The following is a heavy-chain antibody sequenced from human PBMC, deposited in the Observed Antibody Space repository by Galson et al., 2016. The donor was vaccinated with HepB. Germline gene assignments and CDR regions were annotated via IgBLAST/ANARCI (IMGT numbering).Heavy chain of an antibody. V-gene: IGHV3-21*01. CDR2: LSGSTIYI. CDR3: TRHALGGKYIPDDY. Sequence: SLRLSCAASGFTFSSYSMSWVRQAPGKGLEWVASLSGSTIYIYYADSVKGRFTISRDNANNLLYLQMNSLRAEDTAVYYCTRHALGGKYIPDDYWGQGTLLTVSS. J-gene: IGHJ4*02. D-gene: IGHD2-2*02. CDR1: GFTFSSYS.